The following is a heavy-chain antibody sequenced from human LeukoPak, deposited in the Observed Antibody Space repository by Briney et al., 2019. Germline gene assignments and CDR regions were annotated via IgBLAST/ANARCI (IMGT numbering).Heavy chain of an antibody. CDR1: GLTFSDYW. CDR2: IKQDGSAK. V-gene: IGHV3-7*04. D-gene: IGHD6-13*01. Sequence: PGGSLRLSCAAAGLTFSDYWMTWFRQAPGKGLEWVANIKQDGSAKYYVDSVQGRFTISRDNAKNSLYLQMNSLRAEDTATYYCVRQYNSSWLQFFDYWGQGTLVTVSS. J-gene: IGHJ4*02. CDR3: VRQYNSSWLQFFDY.